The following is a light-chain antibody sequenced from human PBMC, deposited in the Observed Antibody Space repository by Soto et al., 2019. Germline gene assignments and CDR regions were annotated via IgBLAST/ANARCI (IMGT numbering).Light chain of an antibody. V-gene: IGKV1-39*01. J-gene: IGKJ2*01. CDR3: QQSYRTPYT. CDR1: QSISTY. Sequence: IQLTQSPSSLSASVGDTVTITCRASQSISTYLNWYQYKPGKAPILLIQAASTLLSGVPSRFSGSGSETDFTLTISSLRPEDFATYYCQQSYRTPYTFAQGTKVEIK. CDR2: AAS.